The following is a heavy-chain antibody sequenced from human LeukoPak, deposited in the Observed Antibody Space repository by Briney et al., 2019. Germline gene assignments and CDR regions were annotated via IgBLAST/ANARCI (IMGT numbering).Heavy chain of an antibody. CDR1: GFTFSRYW. D-gene: IGHD5-12*01. J-gene: IGHJ3*02. V-gene: IGHV3-7*04. CDR2: IKQDGSEK. CDR3: ARDGLGDAFDI. Sequence: GGSLRLSCAAPGFTFSRYWMSWVRQAPGKGLEWVANIKQDGSEKYYVDSVKGRFTISRDNAKNSLYLQMNSLRAEDTAVYYCARDGLGDAFDIWGQGTMVTVSS.